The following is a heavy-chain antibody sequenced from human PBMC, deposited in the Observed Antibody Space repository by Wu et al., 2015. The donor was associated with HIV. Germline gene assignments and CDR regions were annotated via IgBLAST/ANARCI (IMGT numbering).Heavy chain of an antibody. D-gene: IGHD2-2*02. V-gene: IGHV1-69*13. CDR3: ARRDKYCSSTSCYNGFDY. J-gene: IGHJ4*02. CDR1: GYTLTELS. Sequence: QVQLVQSGAEVKKPGASVKVSCKVSGYTLTELSMHWVRQAPGKGLEWMGGIIPIFGTANYAQKFQGRVTITADESTSTAYMELSSLRSEDTAVYYCARRDKYCSSTSCYNGFDYWGQGTLVTVSS. CDR2: IIPIFGTA.